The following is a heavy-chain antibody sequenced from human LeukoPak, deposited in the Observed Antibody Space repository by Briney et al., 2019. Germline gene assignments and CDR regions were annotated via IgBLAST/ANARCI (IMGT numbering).Heavy chain of an antibody. V-gene: IGHV3-33*01. CDR2: IWHDGSNK. CDR3: ARTDSYGELDY. J-gene: IGHJ4*02. CDR1: GFTFSSYG. Sequence: GGSLRLSCAASGFTFSSYGMHWVRQAPGKGLEWVAVIWHDGSNKYYADSVKGRFTISRDNSKNTLYLQMSSLRAEDTAVYYCARTDSYGELDYWGQGTLVTVSS. D-gene: IGHD4-17*01.